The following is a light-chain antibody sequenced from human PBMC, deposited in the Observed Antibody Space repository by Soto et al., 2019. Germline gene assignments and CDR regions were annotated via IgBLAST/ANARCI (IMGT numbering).Light chain of an antibody. J-gene: IGKJ2*01. CDR2: GIS. CDR1: QSVTNNF. CDR3: QQYITLPHT. V-gene: IGKV3-20*01. Sequence: ENVLTQSPGTLSLSPGETATLSCRASQSVTNNFFAWYQQKPGQAPRLLIYGISSRATGIPDRFSGSGSVTDFPLTISRLEPEDFVVYYCQQYITLPHTVGRGTKLEFK.